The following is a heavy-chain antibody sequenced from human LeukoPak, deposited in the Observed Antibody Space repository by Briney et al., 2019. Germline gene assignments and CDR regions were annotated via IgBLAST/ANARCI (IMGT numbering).Heavy chain of an antibody. CDR1: GFTFSRYA. CDR3: AKGGDSNGGVWDH. Sequence: PGGSLRLSCAASGFTFSRYAMSWVREAPGKGLEWVSAISGSGGSRYYADSVKGRFTISRDNSKNTLYLQMNSLRAEDTAVYYCAKGGDSNGGVWDHWGQGTLVTVSS. J-gene: IGHJ4*02. V-gene: IGHV3-23*01. D-gene: IGHD2-21*02. CDR2: ISGSGGSR.